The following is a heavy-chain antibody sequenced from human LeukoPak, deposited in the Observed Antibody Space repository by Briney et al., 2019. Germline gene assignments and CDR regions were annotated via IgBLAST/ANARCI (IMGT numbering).Heavy chain of an antibody. D-gene: IGHD4-23*01. Sequence: ASETLSLTCTVSGGSISSSSYYWGWIRQPPGKGLEWIGSFYYSGSTYYTPSLKSRVTISIDTSKNQFSLKLSSVTAADTAIYYCARIDGGHHLSPFDYWGQGTLVTVSS. CDR1: GGSISSSSYY. V-gene: IGHV4-39*01. CDR3: ARIDGGHHLSPFDY. CDR2: FYYSGST. J-gene: IGHJ4*02.